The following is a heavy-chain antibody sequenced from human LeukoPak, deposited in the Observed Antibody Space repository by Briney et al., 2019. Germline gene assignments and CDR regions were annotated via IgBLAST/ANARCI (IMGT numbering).Heavy chain of an antibody. CDR2: IYYSGST. J-gene: IGHJ5*02. CDR1: GGSISSSSYY. D-gene: IGHD3-10*01. CDR3: AREDGSGSYTYNWFDP. Sequence: SETLSLTCTVSGGSISSSSYYWGWIRQPPGKGLEWIGSIYYSGSTYYNPSLKSRVTISVDTSKNQFSLKLSSVTAADTAVYYCAREDGSGSYTYNWFDPWGQGTLVTVSS. V-gene: IGHV4-39*07.